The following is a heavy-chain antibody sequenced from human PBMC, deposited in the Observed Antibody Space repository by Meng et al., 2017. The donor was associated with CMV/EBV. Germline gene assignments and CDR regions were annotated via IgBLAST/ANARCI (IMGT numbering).Heavy chain of an antibody. CDR1: GFTFSSYS. CDR3: ARDSRITGNQRLVDY. D-gene: IGHD1-20*01. V-gene: IGHV3-48*04. CDR2: ISSSSSTI. J-gene: IGHJ4*02. Sequence: GESLKISCAASGFTFSSYSMNWVRQAPGKGLEWVSYISSSSSTIYYADSVKGRFTISRDNAKNSLHLQMNSLRAEDTAVYYCARDSRITGNQRLVDYWGQGTLVTVSS.